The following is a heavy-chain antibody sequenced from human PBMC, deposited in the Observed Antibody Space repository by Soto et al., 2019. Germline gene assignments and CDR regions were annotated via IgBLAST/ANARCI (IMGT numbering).Heavy chain of an antibody. CDR3: VRRGYNYNNGMDV. J-gene: IGHJ6*02. Sequence: GSLRLSCAASGFTLNTYWMYWVRQAPGKGLVWVSRINSDGSITNYADSVKDRFTISRDNAKNTLYLQMNSLRAEDTAVYYCVRRGYNYNNGMDVWGQGTTVTVSS. CDR2: INSDGSIT. CDR1: GFTLNTYW. V-gene: IGHV3-74*01. D-gene: IGHD5-18*01.